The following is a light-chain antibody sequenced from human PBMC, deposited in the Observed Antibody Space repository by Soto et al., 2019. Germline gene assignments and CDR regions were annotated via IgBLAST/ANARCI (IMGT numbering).Light chain of an antibody. J-gene: IGKJ1*01. Sequence: DIQMTQSPSTLSASVGDRVTITCRASQTISSWLAWYQQKPGMAPKLLIYKASTLRSGVPSRFSGSGSGTEFTLTISSLQPDDFASYYCQQYSRCSAFGQGTKVELK. V-gene: IGKV1-5*03. CDR3: QQYSRCSA. CDR1: QTISSW. CDR2: KAS.